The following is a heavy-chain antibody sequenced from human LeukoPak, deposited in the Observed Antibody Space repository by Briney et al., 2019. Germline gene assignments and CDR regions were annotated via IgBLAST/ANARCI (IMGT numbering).Heavy chain of an antibody. CDR3: ARHGTAAMGDY. J-gene: IGHJ4*02. CDR2: IDPSDSYT. V-gene: IGHV5-10-1*01. D-gene: IGHD2-2*01. Sequence: GESLMISCKGSGYIFTSYWISGVRQLPGKGQEWMGRIDPSDSYTNYSPSFQGHVTISADKSISTAYLQWSSLKASDTTMYYCARHGTAAMGDYWGQGTLVTVSS. CDR1: GYIFTSYW.